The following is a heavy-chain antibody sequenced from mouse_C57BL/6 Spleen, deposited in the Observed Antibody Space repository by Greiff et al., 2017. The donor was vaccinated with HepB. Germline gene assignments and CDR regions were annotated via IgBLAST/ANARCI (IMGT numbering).Heavy chain of an antibody. D-gene: IGHD2-2*01. V-gene: IGHV1-63*01. CDR1: GYTFTNYW. Sequence: QVQLQQSGAELVRPGTSVKMSCKASGYTFTNYWIGWAKQRPGHGLEWIGDIYPGGGYTNYNEKFKGKATLTADKSSSTAYMQFSSLTSEDSAIYYCARGGTMVTTGVDYWGQGTTLTVSS. CDR3: ARGGTMVTTGVDY. CDR2: IYPGGGYT. J-gene: IGHJ2*01.